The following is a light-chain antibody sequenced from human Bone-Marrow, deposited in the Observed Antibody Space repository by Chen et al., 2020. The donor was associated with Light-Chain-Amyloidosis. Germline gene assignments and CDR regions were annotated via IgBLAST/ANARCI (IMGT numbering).Light chain of an antibody. J-gene: IGKJ1*01. CDR1: QSVSSN. Sequence: EIVMTQSPATLSVFPGERATLSCRASQSVSSNVAWYQQKPGQAPRRLIYGASTRATGSPARFSGSGSGTEFTLTISSMQSEDFAVYFCQQHRTFGQGTKVEVK. CDR2: GAS. V-gene: IGKV3-15*01. CDR3: QQHRT.